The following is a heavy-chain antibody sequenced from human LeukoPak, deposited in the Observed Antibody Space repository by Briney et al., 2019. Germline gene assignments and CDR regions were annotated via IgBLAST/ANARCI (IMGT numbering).Heavy chain of an antibody. J-gene: IGHJ4*02. Sequence: SETLSLTCSISGGSISSSDYYWGWIHQPPGKGLDWLGCIYYSGITYYKPSLKSRVTISVDTSRNQFFLKLSSVTAADTAMYYCARLHCSGGTCYADYWGQGSLVAVSS. CDR1: GGSISSSDYY. CDR2: IYYSGIT. V-gene: IGHV4-39*07. CDR3: ARLHCSGGTCYADY. D-gene: IGHD2-15*01.